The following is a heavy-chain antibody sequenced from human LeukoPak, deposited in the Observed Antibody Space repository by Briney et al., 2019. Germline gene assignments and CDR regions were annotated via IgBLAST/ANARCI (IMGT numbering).Heavy chain of an antibody. CDR3: ATHGYSELRYFDWSTNE. D-gene: IGHD3-9*01. CDR2: ISSSSSNI. CDR1: GFTFSSYS. V-gene: IGHV3-21*01. Sequence: PGGSLRLSCAASGFTFSSYSMNWVRQAPGKGLEWVSSISSSSSNIYYADSVKGRFTISRDNAKNSLYLQMNSLRAEDTAVYYCATHGYSELRYFDWSTNEWGQGTLVTVSS. J-gene: IGHJ4*02.